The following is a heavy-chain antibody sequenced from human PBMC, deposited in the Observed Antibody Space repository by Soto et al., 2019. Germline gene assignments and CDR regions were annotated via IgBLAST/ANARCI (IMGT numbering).Heavy chain of an antibody. CDR2: ISGSGGST. Sequence: PGGSLRLSCAASGFTFSSYAMSWVRQAPGKGLEFVSAISGSGGSTYYADSVKGRFTISRDNSKNTLYLQMNSLRAEDTAVYYCAKDQVAHLGTTFYFDYWGQGTLVTVSS. CDR3: AKDQVAHLGTTFYFDY. CDR1: GFTFSSYA. D-gene: IGHD1-1*01. J-gene: IGHJ4*02. V-gene: IGHV3-23*01.